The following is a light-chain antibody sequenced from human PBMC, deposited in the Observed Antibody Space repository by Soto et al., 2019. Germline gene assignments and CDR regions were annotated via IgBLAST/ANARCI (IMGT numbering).Light chain of an antibody. CDR3: QQRSSWAGT. CDR1: QSVRSY. Sequence: EIVLTQSPATLSLSPGERATLSCRASQSVRSYLAWYQLKPGQAPRLLIYDASRRATDIPARFSGSGSGTDFTLTISSLELEDFAVYYCQQRSSWAGTFGQGTKLEIK. CDR2: DAS. J-gene: IGKJ2*01. V-gene: IGKV3-11*01.